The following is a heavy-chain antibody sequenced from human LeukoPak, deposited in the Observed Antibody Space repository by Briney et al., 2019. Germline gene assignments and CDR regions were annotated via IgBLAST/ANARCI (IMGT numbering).Heavy chain of an antibody. CDR1: GGSISSYY. D-gene: IGHD5-18*01. CDR2: IYYSGST. Sequence: SETLSLTCTVSGGSISSYYWSWIRQPPGKGLEWIGYIYYSGSTNYNPSLKSRVTISVDTSKNQFYLKLSSVTAADTAVYYCAREPPSVGYPEYYFDYWGQGTLVTVSS. J-gene: IGHJ4*02. V-gene: IGHV4-59*01. CDR3: AREPPSVGYPEYYFDY.